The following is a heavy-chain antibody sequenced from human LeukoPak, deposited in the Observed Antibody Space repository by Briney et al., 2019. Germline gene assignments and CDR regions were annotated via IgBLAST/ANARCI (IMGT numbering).Heavy chain of an antibody. J-gene: IGHJ6*02. CDR2: ICGSDGRT. V-gene: IGHV3-23*01. CDR1: GFTFSTYA. D-gene: IGHD6-19*01. Sequence: GGSLRLSCAASGFTFSTYAMSWVRPAPGKGLEWVSLICGSDGRTRYADSVKGRFTISRDNAKNSLYLQMNSLRAEDTAVYYCARVEVVQQWLLTYYYYGMDVWGQGTTVTVSS. CDR3: ARVEVVQQWLLTYYYYGMDV.